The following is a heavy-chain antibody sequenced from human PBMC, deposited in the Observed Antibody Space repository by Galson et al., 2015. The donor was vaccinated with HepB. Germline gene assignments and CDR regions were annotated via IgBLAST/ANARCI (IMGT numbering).Heavy chain of an antibody. CDR2: ISACRTTI. CDR1: GVTIPSYS. Sequence: SLRLSCAASGVTIPSYSMNWVRKAPGKGLEWLAYISACRTTIYYADSVKGRFTISGDNSKNFLYLHMNSLRGEDTAVYYCARNPSSYDYYNMDVWGHGTTVTVSS. V-gene: IGHV3-48*01. J-gene: IGHJ6*02. CDR3: ARNPSSYDYYNMDV.